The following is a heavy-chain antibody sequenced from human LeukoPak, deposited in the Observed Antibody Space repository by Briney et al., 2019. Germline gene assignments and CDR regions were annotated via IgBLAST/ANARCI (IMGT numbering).Heavy chain of an antibody. D-gene: IGHD3-22*01. V-gene: IGHV3-74*01. J-gene: IGHJ4*02. CDR3: ARSAYLHRSGYYYDY. Sequence: GGSLRLSCEASGFTFSSYWMHWVRQAPGEGLVWVSRINTDGTTTTYADSVKGRFTISRDNAKSTLYLQMNSLRVEDTAVYYCARSAYLHRSGYYYDYWGQGALVTVSS. CDR1: GFTFSSYW. CDR2: INTDGTTT.